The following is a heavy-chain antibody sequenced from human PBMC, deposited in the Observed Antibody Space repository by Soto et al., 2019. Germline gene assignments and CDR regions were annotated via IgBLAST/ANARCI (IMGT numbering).Heavy chain of an antibody. Sequence: GPTLVNPTETLTLTCTVSGFSLSNARMGVSRIRQPPGKALEWLAHIFSNDEKSYSTSLKSRLTISKNTSKSQVVLTMTNMDPVDTATYYCARSIVVAGTRTFDYWGQGTLVTVSS. D-gene: IGHD6-19*01. CDR3: ARSIVVAGTRTFDY. CDR1: GFSLSNARMG. V-gene: IGHV2-26*01. J-gene: IGHJ4*02. CDR2: IFSNDEK.